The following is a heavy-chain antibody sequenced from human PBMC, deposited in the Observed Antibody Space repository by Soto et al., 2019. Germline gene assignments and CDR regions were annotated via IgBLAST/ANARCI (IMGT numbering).Heavy chain of an antibody. CDR2: ISGSGGST. Sequence: EVQLLESGGDLVQPGGSLRLSCVASGFTFSIYGMSWVRQAPGKGLEWVSAISGSGGSTYYADSVKGRFIISRDNSHNTLYLQITSLRAEDTAVYYCAKDRHTYGSGTYPLDFWVQGTLVTVSS. J-gene: IGHJ4*02. D-gene: IGHD3-10*01. CDR1: GFTFSIYG. CDR3: AKDRHTYGSGTYPLDF. V-gene: IGHV3-23*01.